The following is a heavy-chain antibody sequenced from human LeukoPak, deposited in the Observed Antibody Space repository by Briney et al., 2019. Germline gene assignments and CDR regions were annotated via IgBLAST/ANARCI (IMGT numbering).Heavy chain of an antibody. CDR1: GFTFSSYA. D-gene: IGHD6-6*01. CDR3: ARGSSSSHYYYGMDV. J-gene: IGHJ6*02. CDR2: ISYDGSNK. Sequence: HPGGSLGLSCAASGFTFSSYAMHWVRQAPGKGLEWVAVISYDGSNKYYADSVKGRFTISRDNSKNTLYLQMNSLRAEDTAVYYCARGSSSSHYYYGMDVWGQGTTVTVSS. V-gene: IGHV3-30-3*01.